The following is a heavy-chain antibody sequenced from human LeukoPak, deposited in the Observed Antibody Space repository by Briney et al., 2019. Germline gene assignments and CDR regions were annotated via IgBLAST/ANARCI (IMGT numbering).Heavy chain of an antibody. CDR2: ISWNSGSI. CDR1: GFTFDDYA. D-gene: IGHD6-6*01. Sequence: GGSLRLSCAASGFTFDDYAMHWVRQAPGKGLEWVSGISWNSGSIGYADSVKGRFTISRDNAKNSLYLQLNSLRAEDMALYYCAKGGYSSSSGWFDPWGQGTLVTVPS. J-gene: IGHJ5*02. CDR3: AKGGYSSSSGWFDP. V-gene: IGHV3-9*03.